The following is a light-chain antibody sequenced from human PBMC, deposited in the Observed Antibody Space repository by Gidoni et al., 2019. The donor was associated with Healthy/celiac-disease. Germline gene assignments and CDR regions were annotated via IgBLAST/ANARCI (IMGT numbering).Light chain of an antibody. CDR2: LGS. CDR3: MQALQTSWT. CDR1: QSLLHSNGYNY. Sequence: DIVMTQPPLPLPVPPGEPASISCRSSQSLLHSNGYNYLDWYLQKPGQSPQLLIYLGSNRASGVPDRFSGSGSGTDFTLKISRVEAEDVGVYYCMQALQTSWTFGQGTKVEIK. J-gene: IGKJ1*01. V-gene: IGKV2-28*01.